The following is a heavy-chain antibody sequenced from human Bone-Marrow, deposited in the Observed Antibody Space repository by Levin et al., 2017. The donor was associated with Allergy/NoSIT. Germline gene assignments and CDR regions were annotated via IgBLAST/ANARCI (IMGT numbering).Heavy chain of an antibody. D-gene: IGHD6-19*01. Sequence: ASVKVSCKTSGYTFSDYYLHWLRQAPGQGPEWMAWIDPKNGVTNYAQKFQGRVTITRDTSTSTIYMDLTRLTSDDTAVYFCARVEEQWLAFDSWGQGTLVTVSS. J-gene: IGHJ4*02. V-gene: IGHV1-2*02. CDR3: ARVEEQWLAFDS. CDR2: IDPKNGVT. CDR1: GYTFSDYY.